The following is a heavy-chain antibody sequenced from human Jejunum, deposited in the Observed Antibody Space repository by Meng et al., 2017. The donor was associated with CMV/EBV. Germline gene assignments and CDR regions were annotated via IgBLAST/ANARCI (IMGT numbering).Heavy chain of an antibody. V-gene: IGHV3-23*03. J-gene: IGHJ5*02. Sequence: SGFAFSSFTMTWVRQAPGKGLEWVSVIYSDGTNTYYADSVKGRFTISRDNSKNTLYLQMNSLRAEDTAVYHCAKGISGGRSWFDPWGQGTQVTVSS. CDR2: IYSDGTNT. D-gene: IGHD2-15*01. CDR1: GFAFSSFT. CDR3: AKGISGGRSWFDP.